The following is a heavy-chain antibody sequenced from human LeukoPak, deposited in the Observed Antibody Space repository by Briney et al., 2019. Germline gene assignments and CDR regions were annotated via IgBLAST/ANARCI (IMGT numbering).Heavy chain of an antibody. CDR3: ARDPFSSSWLTNYYYYGMDV. CDR1: GFTFSSYS. V-gene: IGHV3-21*01. D-gene: IGHD6-13*01. CDR2: ISSSSSYI. Sequence: GGSLRLSCAASGFTFSSYSMNWVRQAPGKGLEWVSSISSSSSYIYYADSVEGRFTISRDNAKNSLYLQMNSLRAEDTAVYYCARDPFSSSWLTNYYYYGMDVWGQGTTVTVSS. J-gene: IGHJ6*02.